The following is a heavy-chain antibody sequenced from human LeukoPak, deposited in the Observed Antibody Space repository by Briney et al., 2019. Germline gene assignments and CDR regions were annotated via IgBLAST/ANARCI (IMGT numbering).Heavy chain of an antibody. J-gene: IGHJ4*02. D-gene: IGHD3-10*01. V-gene: IGHV3-33*01. CDR3: ARGYGSGSYPIDY. CDR1: GFTFSNYG. Sequence: GGSLRLSCAASGFTFSNYGMHWVRQAPGKGLEWVAVIWHDGSNKYYADSVKGRFTISRDNSKNTLYLQMNSLRDDDTAVYHCARGYGSGSYPIDYWGQGTLVTVSS. CDR2: IWHDGSNK.